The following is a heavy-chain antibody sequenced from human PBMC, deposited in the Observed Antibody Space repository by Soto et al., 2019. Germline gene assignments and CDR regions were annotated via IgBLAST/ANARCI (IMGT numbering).Heavy chain of an antibody. D-gene: IGHD2-21*01. CDR2: VTFDGSRR. V-gene: IGHV3-30*18. CDR3: AKAGWGGDYYYGLDV. J-gene: IGHJ6*02. CDR1: GFNFNNYA. Sequence: PWGSLRLSCAASGFNFNNYAMHWVRQAPGKGLEWVAVVTFDGSRRYYADSVKGRFTISRDSSNNTVSLQMNSLTNEDTAVYYCAKAGWGGDYYYGLDVWGQGTTVTVSS.